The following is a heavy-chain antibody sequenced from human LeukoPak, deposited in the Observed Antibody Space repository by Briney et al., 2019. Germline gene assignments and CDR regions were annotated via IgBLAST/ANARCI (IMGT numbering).Heavy chain of an antibody. CDR3: AAPTGDYDGY. CDR1: GFTFSSYG. CDR2: IWYDGSNK. Sequence: PGGSLRLSCAASGFTFSSYGMHWVRQAPGKGLEWVAVIWYDGSNKYYADSVKGRFTISRDNSKNTLYLQMNSLRAEATAVYYYAAPTGDYDGYCGERTLFTVSS. J-gene: IGHJ4*02. D-gene: IGHD4-17*01. V-gene: IGHV3-33*01.